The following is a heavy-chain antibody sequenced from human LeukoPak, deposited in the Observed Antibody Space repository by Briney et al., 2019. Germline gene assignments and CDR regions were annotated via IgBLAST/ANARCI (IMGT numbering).Heavy chain of an antibody. J-gene: IGHJ4*02. CDR1: GGTFSSYA. CDR3: ARDGEPYYYDSSGYYADY. D-gene: IGHD3-22*01. Sequence: ASVKVSCKASGGTFSSYAISWVRQAPGQGLEWMGWISAYNGNTNYAQKLQGRVTMTTDTSTSTAYMELRSLRSDDTAVYYCARDGEPYYYDSSGYYADYWGQGTLVTVSS. V-gene: IGHV1-18*01. CDR2: ISAYNGNT.